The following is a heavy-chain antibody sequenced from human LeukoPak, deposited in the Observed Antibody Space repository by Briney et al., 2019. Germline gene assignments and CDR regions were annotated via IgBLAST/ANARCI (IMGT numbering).Heavy chain of an antibody. CDR1: GFTFSSYA. Sequence: GGSLRLSCAASGFTFSSYAMSWVRQAPGKGLEWVSAISGSGGSTYYADSVKGRFTISRDNSKNTLYLQMNSLRAEDTAVYYCAKSGTRWLVLGSWFDPWGQGTLVTVSS. D-gene: IGHD6-19*01. J-gene: IGHJ5*02. CDR3: AKSGTRWLVLGSWFDP. CDR2: ISGSGGST. V-gene: IGHV3-23*01.